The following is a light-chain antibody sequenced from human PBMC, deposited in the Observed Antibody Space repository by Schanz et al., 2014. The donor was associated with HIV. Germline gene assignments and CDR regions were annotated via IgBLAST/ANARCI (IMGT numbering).Light chain of an antibody. J-gene: IGKJ2*01. CDR2: GAS. V-gene: IGKV3-15*01. CDR1: QSVSSN. CDR3: QQYNNWPYT. Sequence: EIVLTQSPGTLSLSPGERATLSCRASQSVSSNLAWYQQKPGQAPRLLIFGASTMATGIPARVSGSGSGTEFTLTISSLQSEDFAVYYCQQYNNWPYTFGQGTKLEIK.